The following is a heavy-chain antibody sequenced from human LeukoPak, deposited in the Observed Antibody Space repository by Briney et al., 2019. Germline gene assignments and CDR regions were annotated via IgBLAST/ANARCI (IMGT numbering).Heavy chain of an antibody. Sequence: PSETLSLTCAVSGGSISSSNWWSRVRQPPGKGLEWIGEIYHSGSTNYNPSLKSRVTISVDKSKNQFSLKLSSVTAADTAVYYCASLYYVWGSYRYTGSYFDYWGQGTLVTVSS. V-gene: IGHV4-4*02. CDR3: ASLYYVWGSYRYTGSYFDY. D-gene: IGHD3-16*02. CDR2: IYHSGST. J-gene: IGHJ4*02. CDR1: GGSISSSNW.